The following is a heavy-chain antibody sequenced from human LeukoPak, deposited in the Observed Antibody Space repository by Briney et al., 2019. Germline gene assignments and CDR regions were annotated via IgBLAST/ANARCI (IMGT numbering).Heavy chain of an antibody. V-gene: IGHV4-59*01. CDR1: GGSISSYY. J-gene: IGHJ4*02. Sequence: SETLSLTCTVSGGSISSYYWSWIRQPPGKGLEWIGYIYYSGGTNYNPSLKSRVTISVDTSKNQFSLKLSSVTAADTAVYYCARTYYDFWSGYSMTTFDYWGQGTLVTVFS. D-gene: IGHD3-3*01. CDR3: ARTYYDFWSGYSMTTFDY. CDR2: IYYSGGT.